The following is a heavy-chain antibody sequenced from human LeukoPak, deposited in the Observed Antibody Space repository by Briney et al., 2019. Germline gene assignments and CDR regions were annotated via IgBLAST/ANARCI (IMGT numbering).Heavy chain of an antibody. J-gene: IGHJ4*02. Sequence: SETLSLTCAVYGGSFSGYYWSWIRQPPGKGLEWIGEINHSGSTNYNPSLKSRVTISVDTTNTQFPLKLSPVTAADTAVYYWARAWYRPLAYFDYWGQGTLVTVSS. CDR3: ARAWYRPLAYFDY. CDR2: INHSGST. D-gene: IGHD6-13*01. V-gene: IGHV4-34*01. CDR1: GGSFSGYY.